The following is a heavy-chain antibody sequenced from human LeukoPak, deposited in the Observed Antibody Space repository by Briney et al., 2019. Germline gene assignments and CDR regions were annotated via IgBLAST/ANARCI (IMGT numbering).Heavy chain of an antibody. Sequence: GGSLRLSCAASGFTFSSYAMSWVRQAPGKGLEWVSAISGSGGSTYYADSVKGRFTISRDNSKNTLYLQMNSLRAEDTAVYYCAKDGVELRYLDWLFQYYFDYWGQGTLVTVSS. V-gene: IGHV3-23*01. D-gene: IGHD3-9*01. CDR1: GFTFSSYA. CDR2: ISGSGGST. J-gene: IGHJ4*02. CDR3: AKDGVELRYLDWLFQYYFDY.